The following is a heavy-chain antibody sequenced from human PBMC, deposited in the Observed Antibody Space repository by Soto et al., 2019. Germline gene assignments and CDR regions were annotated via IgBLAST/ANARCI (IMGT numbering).Heavy chain of an antibody. J-gene: IGHJ4*02. V-gene: IGHV4-34*01. CDR3: ARGKVDIVVVTAKLFDY. D-gene: IGHD2-21*02. CDR1: GGSFSGYY. CDR2: INHSGST. Sequence: SETLSLTCAVYGGSFSGYYWSWIRQSPGKGLEWIGEINHSGSTNYNPSLKSRVTISVDTSKNQFSLKLSSVTAADTAVYYCARGKVDIVVVTAKLFDYWGQGTLVTVSS.